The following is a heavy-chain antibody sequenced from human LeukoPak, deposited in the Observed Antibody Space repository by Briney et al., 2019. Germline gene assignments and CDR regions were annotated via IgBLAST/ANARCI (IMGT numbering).Heavy chain of an antibody. CDR1: GFTFSSYD. J-gene: IGHJ4*02. CDR2: ISSSGGST. Sequence: PGGSLRLSCAASGFTFSSYDMIWVRQAPGKGLEWVSAISSSGGSTYYADYLKGRFTISRDNSKNTLYVQMNSLRAEDTAVYYCAKEKGYSSLYRGIDYCGQGTLVNVSS. CDR3: AKEKGYSSLYRGIDY. V-gene: IGHV3-23*01. D-gene: IGHD6-13*01.